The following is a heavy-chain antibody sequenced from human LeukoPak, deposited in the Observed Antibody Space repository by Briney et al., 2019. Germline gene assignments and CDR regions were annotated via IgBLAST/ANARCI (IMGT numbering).Heavy chain of an antibody. D-gene: IGHD5-24*01. J-gene: IGHJ4*02. CDR1: GFTFSSYA. CDR3: TRVGYIDEGIDY. Sequence: GRSLRLSCAASGFTFSSYAMHWVRQAPGKGLEWVANIKQDGSKKSYVDSVKGRFTISRDNAKNSLYLQMNSLRAEDTAIYYCTRVGYIDEGIDYWGQGTLVTVSS. V-gene: IGHV3-7*04. CDR2: IKQDGSKK.